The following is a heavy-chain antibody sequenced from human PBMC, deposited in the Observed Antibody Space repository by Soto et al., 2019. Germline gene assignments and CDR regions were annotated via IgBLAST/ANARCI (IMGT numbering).Heavy chain of an antibody. CDR3: TRDARGDEAPMDY. V-gene: IGHV1-2*04. J-gene: IGHJ4*02. CDR1: GYTFTGYY. D-gene: IGHD3-10*01. CDR2: INPNSGGT. Sequence: QVQLVQSGAEVKKPGASVKVSCKASGYTFTGYYMHWVRQAPGQGLEWMGWINPNSGGTNYAQKFQGWVTRTREPYNSTAYMELGRLRSDDKAVYYGTRDARGDEAPMDYWGQGTLVTVSS.